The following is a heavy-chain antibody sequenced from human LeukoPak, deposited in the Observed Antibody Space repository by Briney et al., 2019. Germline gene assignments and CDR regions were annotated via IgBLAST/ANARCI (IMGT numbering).Heavy chain of an antibody. J-gene: IGHJ6*02. Sequence: QPGRSLRLSCAASGFTFDDYAMHWVRQAPGKGLEWVSGISWNSGSIGYADSVKGRFTISRDNAKNSLYLQMNSLRAEDTAVYYCAREDSSGYPVYYYYYYGMDVWGQGTTVTVSS. CDR2: ISWNSGSI. CDR3: AREDSSGYPVYYYYYYGMDV. V-gene: IGHV3-9*01. D-gene: IGHD3-22*01. CDR1: GFTFDDYA.